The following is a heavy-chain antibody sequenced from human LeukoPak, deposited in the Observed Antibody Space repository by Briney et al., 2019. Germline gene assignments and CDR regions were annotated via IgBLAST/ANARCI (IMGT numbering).Heavy chain of an antibody. D-gene: IGHD5-18*01. CDR1: EFTFSDYA. CDR3: AKDGGYSYGYYYYYYMDV. CDR2: INYSGDTT. V-gene: IGHV3-23*01. Sequence: GGSLRLSCAASEFTFSDYAMNWVRQAPGKGLEWISTINYSGDTTYYADSVKGRFTISRDNAKNTLYLQMNSLRADDTAVYYCAKDGGYSYGYYYYYYMDVWGRGTTVTISS. J-gene: IGHJ6*03.